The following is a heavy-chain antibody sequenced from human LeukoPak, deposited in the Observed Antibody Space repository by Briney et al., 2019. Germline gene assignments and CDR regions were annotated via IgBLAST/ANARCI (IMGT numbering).Heavy chain of an antibody. V-gene: IGHV3-74*01. J-gene: IGHJ2*01. CDR1: GFTFSGYW. D-gene: IGHD4-17*01. Sequence: GGSLRLSCTASGFTFSGYWMHWVRQPPGKGLVWVSRITGDGSSTTYADSVKGRFTISRDNAKNTLSLQMISLRAEDTAVYYCARDTGWYFDLWGRGTLVTVSS. CDR3: ARDTGWYFDL. CDR2: ITGDGSST.